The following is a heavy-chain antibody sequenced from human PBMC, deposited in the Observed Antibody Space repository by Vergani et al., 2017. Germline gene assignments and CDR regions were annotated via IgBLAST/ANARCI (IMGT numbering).Heavy chain of an antibody. J-gene: IGHJ5*02. CDR2: ISNERTKK. Sequence: QVQVVESGGGVVQPGRSLRLSCADSGFNLFNFDMHWVRQAPGKGLEWVTLISNERTKKYYVVSVKGRFTISRDNSKNTLDLQMNSLRAEDTAVYYCAKGFGELLGDWFDPWGQGTLVTVSS. D-gene: IGHD3-10*01. CDR1: GFNLFNFD. CDR3: AKGFGELLGDWFDP. V-gene: IGHV3-30*18.